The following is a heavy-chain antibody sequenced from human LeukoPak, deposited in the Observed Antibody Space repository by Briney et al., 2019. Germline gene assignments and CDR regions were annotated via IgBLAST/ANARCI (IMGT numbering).Heavy chain of an antibody. CDR2: IYYSGST. D-gene: IGHD2-21*01. CDR1: GGSISSYY. V-gene: IGHV4-59*08. J-gene: IGHJ5*02. Sequence: SETLSLTCTVSGGSISSYYWSWIRQPPGKGLEWIGYIYYSGSTNYNPSLKSRVTISVDTSKNQFSLKLSSVTAADTAVYYCARLYSEGNWFDPWGQGTLVTVSS. CDR3: ARLYSEGNWFDP.